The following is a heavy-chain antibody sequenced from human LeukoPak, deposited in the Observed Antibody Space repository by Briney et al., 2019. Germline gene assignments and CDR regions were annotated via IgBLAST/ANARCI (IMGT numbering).Heavy chain of an antibody. CDR2: ISSSGSTI. CDR1: GFTFSSYE. V-gene: IGHV3-48*03. Sequence: PGGSLRLSCAASGFTFSSYEMNWVRQAPGKGLEWVSYISSSGSTIYYADSVKGRFTISRDNAKHSLYLQMNSLKAEDTGLYYCARYSGYGILSGYPPPGYFDSGGQGNLVTVSP. J-gene: IGHJ4*02. D-gene: IGHD3-9*01. CDR3: ARYSGYGILSGYPPPGYFDS.